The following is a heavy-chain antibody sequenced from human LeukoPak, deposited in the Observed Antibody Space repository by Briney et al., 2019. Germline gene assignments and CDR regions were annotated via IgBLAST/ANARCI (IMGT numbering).Heavy chain of an antibody. J-gene: IGHJ6*02. Sequence: SETLSLTCGVYGGSFSGYYWSWIRQPPGKGLDWIGEINHSGSTNYNPSLKSRVTISVDTSKNQFSLKLSSVTAADTAVYYCARAFGAAGIHGMDVWGQGTTVTVSS. D-gene: IGHD6-13*01. CDR1: GGSFSGYY. V-gene: IGHV4-34*01. CDR3: ARAFGAAGIHGMDV. CDR2: INHSGST.